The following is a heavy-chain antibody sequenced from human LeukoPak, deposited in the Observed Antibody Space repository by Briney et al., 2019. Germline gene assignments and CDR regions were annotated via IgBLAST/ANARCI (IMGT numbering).Heavy chain of an antibody. CDR1: GFTFGDYA. Sequence: PGGSLRLSCTASGFTFGDYAMSWVRQAPGKGLEWVGFIRSKAYGGTTEYAASVKGRFTISRDDSKSIAYLQMNSLKTEDTAVYYCTRDRGPSYYYDSSGLDFDYWDQGTLVTVSS. V-gene: IGHV3-49*04. J-gene: IGHJ4*02. CDR3: TRDRGPSYYYDSSGLDFDY. CDR2: IRSKAYGGTT. D-gene: IGHD3-22*01.